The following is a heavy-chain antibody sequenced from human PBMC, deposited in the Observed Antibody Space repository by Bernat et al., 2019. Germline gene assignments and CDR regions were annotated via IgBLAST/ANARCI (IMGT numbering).Heavy chain of an antibody. Sequence: QVQLVESGGGLVKPGGSLRLSCAASGFTFSDYYMSWIRQAPGKGLEWVSYISSSSSYTNYADSVKGRFTISRDNAKNSLYLQMNSLRAEDTAVYYCAGVGRGSSWSYYYYYMDVWGKGTTVTVSS. CDR3: AGVGRGSSWSYYYYYMDV. D-gene: IGHD6-13*01. CDR2: ISSSSSYT. V-gene: IGHV3-11*06. CDR1: GFTFSDYY. J-gene: IGHJ6*03.